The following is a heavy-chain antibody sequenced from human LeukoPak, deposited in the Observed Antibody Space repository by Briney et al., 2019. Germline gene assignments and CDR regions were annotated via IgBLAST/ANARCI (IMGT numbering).Heavy chain of an antibody. J-gene: IGHJ4*02. D-gene: IGHD3-22*01. CDR3: XXGGSGYYSVDY. CDR2: IYTSGST. Sequence: XXXVXXGSXXSGSYYWSWIRQPAGKGLEWIGRIYTSGSTNYNPSLKSQFTISVDTSKNQFSLKLSSVTAEGTAVYXXXXGGSGYYSVDYWGQGTLVTVSS. V-gene: IGHV4-61*02. CDR1: XGSXXSGSYY.